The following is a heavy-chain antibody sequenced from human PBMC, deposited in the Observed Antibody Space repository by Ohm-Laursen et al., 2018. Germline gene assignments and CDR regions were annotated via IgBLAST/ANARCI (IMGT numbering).Heavy chain of an antibody. CDR1: GDYIRSNY. V-gene: IGHV4-4*07. CDR2: IYHSGST. D-gene: IGHD4-17*01. CDR3: ARARTSLTVTTPFDY. J-gene: IGHJ4*02. Sequence: SETLSLTCTVSGDYIRSNYWSWIRQPAGKGLEWIGRIYHSGSTYYNPSLKSRVTISVDTSKNQFSLKLSSVTAADTAVYYCARARTSLTVTTPFDYWGQGTLVTVSS.